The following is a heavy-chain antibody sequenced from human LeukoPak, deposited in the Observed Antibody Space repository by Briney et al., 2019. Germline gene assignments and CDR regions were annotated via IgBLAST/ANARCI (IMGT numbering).Heavy chain of an antibody. V-gene: IGHV4-34*01. Sequence: SETLSLTCTVSGGSISSYYWSWIRQPPGKGLEWIGEINHSGSTNYNPSLKSRVTISVDTSKNQFSLKLSSVTAADTAVYYCARGYSGYYFYYFDYWGQGTLVTVSS. CDR2: INHSGST. CDR3: ARGYSGYYFYYFDY. J-gene: IGHJ4*02. D-gene: IGHD3-22*01. CDR1: GGSISSYY.